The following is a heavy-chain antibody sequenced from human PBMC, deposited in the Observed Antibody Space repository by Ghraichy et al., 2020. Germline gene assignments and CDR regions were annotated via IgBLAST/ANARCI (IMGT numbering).Heavy chain of an antibody. V-gene: IGHV3-23*01. J-gene: IGHJ4*02. Sequence: GGSLRLSCAASGFTFSSYAMSWVRQAPGKGLEWVSAISGSGGSTYYADSVKGRFTISRDNSKNTLYLQMNSLRAEDTAVYYCAKVKVIRMVRGVHFDYWGQGTLVTVSS. CDR3: AKVKVIRMVRGVHFDY. CDR1: GFTFSSYA. D-gene: IGHD3-10*01. CDR2: ISGSGGST.